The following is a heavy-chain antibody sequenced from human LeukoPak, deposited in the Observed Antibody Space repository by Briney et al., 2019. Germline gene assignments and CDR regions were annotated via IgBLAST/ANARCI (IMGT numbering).Heavy chain of an antibody. CDR3: ARSTTGTSPDY. D-gene: IGHD1-1*01. J-gene: IGHJ4*02. CDR1: GGSSSSYY. V-gene: IGHV4-4*07. Sequence: PSETLSLTCTVSGGSSSSYYWSWIRQPAGKGLEWIGRIYTSGSTNYNTSLKSRVTMSVDTSKNQFSLKLSSVTAADTAVYYSARSTTGTSPDYWGQGTLVTVSS. CDR2: IYTSGST.